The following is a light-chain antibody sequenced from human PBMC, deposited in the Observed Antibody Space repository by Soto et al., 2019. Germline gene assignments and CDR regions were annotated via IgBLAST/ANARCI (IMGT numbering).Light chain of an antibody. CDR1: QSVPRSY. J-gene: IGKJ5*01. V-gene: IGKV3-20*01. CDR2: GAY. CDR3: QQYGSPPPIT. Sequence: EIVLTQSPGTLSLSPGERATLSCRSSQSVPRSYLAWYQKKPGQAQRLIIYGAYRRANGIPDRFSGSGSGTDFTLTIRRLETEDLAVYYCQQYGSPPPITFGQGNRLEIK.